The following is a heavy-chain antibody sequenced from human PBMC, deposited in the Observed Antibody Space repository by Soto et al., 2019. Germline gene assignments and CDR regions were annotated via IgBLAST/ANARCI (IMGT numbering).Heavy chain of an antibody. Sequence: LRLSCAASGFTFSSYGMHWVRQAPGKGLEWVAVISYDGSNKYYADSVKGRFTISRDNSKNTLYLQMNSLRAEDTAVYYCAKEAVDTAMVAYYGMDVWGQGTTVTVSS. D-gene: IGHD5-18*01. CDR2: ISYDGSNK. CDR3: AKEAVDTAMVAYYGMDV. CDR1: GFTFSSYG. V-gene: IGHV3-30*18. J-gene: IGHJ6*02.